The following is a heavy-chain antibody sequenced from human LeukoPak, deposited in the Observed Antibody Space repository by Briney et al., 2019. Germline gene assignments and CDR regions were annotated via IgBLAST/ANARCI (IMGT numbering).Heavy chain of an antibody. V-gene: IGHV4-30-2*01. Sequence: SETLSLTCSVSGGSISSGDYYWSWIRQPPGKGLEWIGYIYHSGSTYYNPSLKSRVTISVDKSKNQFSLKLSSVTAADTAVYYCARDRNGGPDAFDIWGQGTMVTVSS. J-gene: IGHJ3*02. D-gene: IGHD2-8*01. CDR1: GGSISSGDYY. CDR2: IYHSGST. CDR3: ARDRNGGPDAFDI.